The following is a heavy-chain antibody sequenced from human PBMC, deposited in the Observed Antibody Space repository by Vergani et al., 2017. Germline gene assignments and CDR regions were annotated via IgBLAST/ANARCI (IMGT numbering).Heavy chain of an antibody. CDR1: GGSISSGGYY. CDR3: ASLAGDYGDLHRAYYYYYYYMDV. CDR2: IYYSGST. J-gene: IGHJ6*03. V-gene: IGHV4-31*03. Sequence: QVQLQESGPGLVKPSQTLSLTCTVSGGSISSGGYYWSWIRQHPGKGLEWIGYIYYSGSTYYNPSLKSRVTISVDTSKNQFSLKLSSVTAADTAVYYCASLAGDYGDLHRAYYYYYYYMDVWGKGTTVTVSS. D-gene: IGHD4-17*01.